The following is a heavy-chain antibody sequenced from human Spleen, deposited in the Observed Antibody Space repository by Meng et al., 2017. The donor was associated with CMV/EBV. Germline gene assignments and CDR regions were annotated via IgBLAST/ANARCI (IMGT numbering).Heavy chain of an antibody. V-gene: IGHV3-7*01. CDR3: ARVKRGWVFDH. Sequence: GESLKISSAASGFTFSNYWMSWVRQAPGKGPECVAKIKQDGSEKYYLDSVKGRFTISRDNGKNSLYLQINSLRSEDTAVYYCARVKRGWVFDHWGQGTLVTVSS. D-gene: IGHD3-10*01. CDR2: IKQDGSEK. CDR1: GFTFSNYW. J-gene: IGHJ4*02.